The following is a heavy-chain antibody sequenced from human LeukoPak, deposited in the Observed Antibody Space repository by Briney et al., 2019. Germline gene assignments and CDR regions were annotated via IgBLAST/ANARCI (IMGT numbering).Heavy chain of an antibody. CDR2: ISGGGGST. CDR3: AKRVPAAAGTRFDY. D-gene: IGHD6-13*01. V-gene: IGHV3-23*01. Sequence: GGSLRLSRAVSGLTFSNYAMSWVRQAPGKGLEWVSAISGGGGSTYYADSVKGRFTISRDNSKNTLYLQMNSLRAEDTAIYYCAKRVPAAAGTRFDYWGQGTLVTVSS. J-gene: IGHJ4*02. CDR1: GLTFSNYA.